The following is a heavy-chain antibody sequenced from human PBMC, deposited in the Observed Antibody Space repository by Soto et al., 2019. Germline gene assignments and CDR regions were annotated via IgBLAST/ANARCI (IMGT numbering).Heavy chain of an antibody. D-gene: IGHD3-22*01. CDR1: GGSFSGYY. J-gene: IGHJ3*02. CDR2: INHSGST. Sequence: SETLSLTCAVYGGSFSGYYWSWIRQPPGKGLEWIGEINHSGSTNYNPSLKSRVTISVDTSKNQFSLKLSSVTAADTAVYYCVRGPDYYDSRGDAFDIWGQGTMVTVSS. CDR3: VRGPDYYDSRGDAFDI. V-gene: IGHV4-34*01.